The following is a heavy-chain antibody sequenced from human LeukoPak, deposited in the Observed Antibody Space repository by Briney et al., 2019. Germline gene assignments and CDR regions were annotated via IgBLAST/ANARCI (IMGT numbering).Heavy chain of an antibody. CDR3: ACGSGSYDAFDI. J-gene: IGHJ3*02. V-gene: IGHV1-69*13. D-gene: IGHD3-10*01. CDR1: GGTFSSYA. CDR2: IIPIFGTA. Sequence: SVKVSCKASGGTFSSYAISWVRQAPGQGLEWMGGIIPIFGTANYAQKFQGRVTITADESTSTAYMELSGLRSEDTAVYYCACGSGSYDAFDIWGQGTMVTVSS.